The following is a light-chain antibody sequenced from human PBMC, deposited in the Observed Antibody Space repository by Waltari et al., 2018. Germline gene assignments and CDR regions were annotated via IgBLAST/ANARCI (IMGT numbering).Light chain of an antibody. CDR2: RAS. CDR1: QSISIW. Sequence: DIQMTQSPSTLSASVGDRVTITCRASQSISIWLAWYQQKPGRAPELRIYRASYLESGVPSRFSGSGSGTEFTLTISSLQPDDFATYYCQQYKTYYTFGQGTKLEIK. CDR3: QQYKTYYT. J-gene: IGKJ2*01. V-gene: IGKV1-5*03.